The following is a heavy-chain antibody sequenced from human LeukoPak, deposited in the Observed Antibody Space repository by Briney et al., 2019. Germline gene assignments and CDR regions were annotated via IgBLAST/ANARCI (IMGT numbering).Heavy chain of an antibody. CDR3: ARGAPLYGGNSPLHAFDI. D-gene: IGHD4-23*01. Sequence: PSETLSLTCTVSGYSISSGYYWGWIRQPPGKGLEWIGSIYHSGSTYYNPSLKSRGTISVDTSKNQFSLKLSSVTAADTAVYYCARGAPLYGGNSPLHAFDIWGQGTMVTVSS. CDR1: GYSISSGYY. V-gene: IGHV4-38-2*02. CDR2: IYHSGST. J-gene: IGHJ3*02.